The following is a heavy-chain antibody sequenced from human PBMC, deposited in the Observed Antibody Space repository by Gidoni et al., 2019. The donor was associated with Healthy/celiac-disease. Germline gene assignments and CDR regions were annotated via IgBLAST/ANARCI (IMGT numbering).Heavy chain of an antibody. V-gene: IGHV4-39*07. D-gene: IGHD6-13*01. J-gene: IGHJ4*02. CDR3: ARESRIAAAGVDY. CDR2: IYYSGST. Sequence: QLQLQESGPGLVKPSETLSLTCTVSGGSISSSSYYWGWIRQPPGKGLEWIGSIYYSGSTYYNPSLKSRVTISVDTSKNQFSLKLSSVTAADTAVYYCARESRIAAAGVDYWGQGTLVTVSS. CDR1: GGSISSSSYY.